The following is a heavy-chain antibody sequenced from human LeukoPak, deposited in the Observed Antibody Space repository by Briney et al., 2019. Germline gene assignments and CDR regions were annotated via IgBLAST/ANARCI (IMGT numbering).Heavy chain of an antibody. D-gene: IGHD5-12*01. CDR2: IIASNGTT. V-gene: IGHV1-18*01. CDR3: ARVPLETLLGQVARILPLDY. CDR1: GYTFTSYG. Sequence: ASVKVSCKPSGYTFTSYGISSVGQAPGQGRECMGWIIASNGTTNYAQKLRGRVTMTTDTSTSTAYIELRSLRSDNTAVYYCARVPLETLLGQVARILPLDYWGQGTLVTVSS. J-gene: IGHJ4*02.